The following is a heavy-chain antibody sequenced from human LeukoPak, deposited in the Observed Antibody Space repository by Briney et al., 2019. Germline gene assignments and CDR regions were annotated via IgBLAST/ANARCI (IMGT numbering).Heavy chain of an antibody. Sequence: GGSLRLSCAASGFTFSSYEMNWVRQAPGKGLEWVSYISSSGSTIYYADSVKGRFTISRDNAKNSLYLQMNSPRAEDTAVYYCARGDSSSYAFDIWGQGTMVTVSS. V-gene: IGHV3-48*03. J-gene: IGHJ3*02. D-gene: IGHD6-13*01. CDR3: ARGDSSSYAFDI. CDR2: ISSSGSTI. CDR1: GFTFSSYE.